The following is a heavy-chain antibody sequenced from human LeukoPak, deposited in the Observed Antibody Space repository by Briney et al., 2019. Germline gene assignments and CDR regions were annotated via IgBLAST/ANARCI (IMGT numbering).Heavy chain of an antibody. Sequence: PSETLSLTCAVYGGSFSGYYWSWIRQPPGKGLEWIGEINHSGSTNYNPSLKSRVTISVDTSKNQFSLKLSSVTAADTAVYYCARVGGHYGGGGIDYWGQGTLVTVSS. V-gene: IGHV4-34*01. D-gene: IGHD3-16*01. J-gene: IGHJ4*02. CDR3: ARVGGHYGGGGIDY. CDR2: INHSGST. CDR1: GGSFSGYY.